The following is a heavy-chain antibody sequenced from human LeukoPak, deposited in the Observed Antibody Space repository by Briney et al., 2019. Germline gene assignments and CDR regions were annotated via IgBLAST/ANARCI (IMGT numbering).Heavy chain of an antibody. V-gene: IGHV3-7*03. CDR1: GFSITNYW. Sequence: GGSLRLSCAVSGFSITNYWMTWVRQAPGKGLEWVANIKGDGSEKYYVDSVKGRFTIPRDNDKNYLYLQMNSLRAEDTAVYYCARVAAAGNIFDYWGQGTLVTVSS. J-gene: IGHJ4*02. D-gene: IGHD6-13*01. CDR2: IKGDGSEK. CDR3: ARVAAAGNIFDY.